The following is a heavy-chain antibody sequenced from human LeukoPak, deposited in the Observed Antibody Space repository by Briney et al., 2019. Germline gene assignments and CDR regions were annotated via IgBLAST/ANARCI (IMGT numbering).Heavy chain of an antibody. D-gene: IGHD1-26*01. J-gene: IGHJ4*02. Sequence: ASVKVSCKASGYTFTSYAMHWVRQAPGQRLGWMGWINAGNGNTKYSQEFQGRVTMTRNTSISTAYMELSSLRSEDTAVYYCARASGGSYYSVHFDYWGQGTLVTVSS. CDR3: ARASGGSYYSVHFDY. CDR1: GYTFTSYA. CDR2: INAGNGNT. V-gene: IGHV1-3*03.